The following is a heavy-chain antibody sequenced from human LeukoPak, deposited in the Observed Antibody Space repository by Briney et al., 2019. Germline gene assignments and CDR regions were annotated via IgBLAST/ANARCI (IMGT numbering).Heavy chain of an antibody. D-gene: IGHD2-21*02. V-gene: IGHV4-39*07. CDR1: GGSISSSSYY. J-gene: IGHJ4*02. CDR2: IYYSGST. Sequence: SETLSLTCTVSGGSISSSSYYWGWIRQPPGKGLEWIGSIYYSGSTYYNPSLKSRVTISVDTSKNQFSLKLSSVTAADTAVYYCARVRGRHIVVVTAILNVPRPYYFDYWGQGTLVTVSS. CDR3: ARVRGRHIVVVTAILNVPRPYYFDY.